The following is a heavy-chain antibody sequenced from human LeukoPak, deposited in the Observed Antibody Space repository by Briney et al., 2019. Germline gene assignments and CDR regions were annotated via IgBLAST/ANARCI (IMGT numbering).Heavy chain of an antibody. CDR3: ARERPPGDSSNWFLEGYFDI. V-gene: IGHV1-69*11. CDR2: IIPILGTA. CDR1: GGTFSSYA. Sequence: SVKVSCKASGGTFSSYAITWVRQAPGQGLEWMGRIIPILGTANYAQKFQGRVTITTDESTSTAYMELSTLRSDDTAVYYCARERPPGDSSNWFLEGYFDIWGQGTLVTVSS. J-gene: IGHJ4*02. D-gene: IGHD6-13*01.